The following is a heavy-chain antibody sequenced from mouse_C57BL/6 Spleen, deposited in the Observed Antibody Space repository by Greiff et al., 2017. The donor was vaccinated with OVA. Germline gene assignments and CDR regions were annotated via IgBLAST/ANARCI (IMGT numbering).Heavy chain of an antibody. V-gene: IGHV8-8*01. CDR2: IWWDDGK. CDR3: ARRAPYYGSSYAMVY. Sequence: QVTLIVSGPGILQPSQSLSLTCSFSGFSLSTFGMGVGWIRQPSGKGLEWLAHIWWDDGKYYNPALKSRLTISKDTTKNQVFLKNANVDNANTATSDSARRAPYYGSSYAMVYWGQGTSVTVSS. J-gene: IGHJ4*01. D-gene: IGHD1-1*01. CDR1: GFSLSTFGMG.